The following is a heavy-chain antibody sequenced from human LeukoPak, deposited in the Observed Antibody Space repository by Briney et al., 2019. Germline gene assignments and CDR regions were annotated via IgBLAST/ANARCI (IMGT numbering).Heavy chain of an antibody. CDR2: SIPIFGIA. J-gene: IGHJ4*02. Sequence: SVRVSYKGSGGTFNIDAISWGRQAPGEGGEGRGGSIPIFGIANYAQKFQGRVPITAAKSTSTAYMALSSLRSEDTAVYYCARDIFNRQYNWIAHALLDYWGQGTLVTVSS. CDR1: GGTFNIDA. CDR3: ARDIFNRQYNWIAHALLDY. D-gene: IGHD1-20*01. V-gene: IGHV1-69*17.